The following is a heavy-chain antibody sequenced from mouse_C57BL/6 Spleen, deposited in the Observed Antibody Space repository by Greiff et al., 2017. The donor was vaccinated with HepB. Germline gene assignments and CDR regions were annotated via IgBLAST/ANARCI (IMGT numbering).Heavy chain of an antibody. CDR2: IDPNSGGT. V-gene: IGHV1-72*01. CDR1: GYTFTSYW. D-gene: IGHD1-1*01. Sequence: QVQLQQPGAELVKPGASVKLSCKASGYTFTSYWMHWVKQRHGRGLEWIGRIDPNSGGTKYNEKFKSKATLTVDKPSSTAYMQLSSLTSEDSAVYYFARSGITTVVADYYAMDYWGQGTSVTVSS. CDR3: ARSGITTVVADYYAMDY. J-gene: IGHJ4*01.